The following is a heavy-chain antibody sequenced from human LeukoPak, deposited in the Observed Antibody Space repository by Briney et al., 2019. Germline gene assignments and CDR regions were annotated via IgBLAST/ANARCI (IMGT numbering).Heavy chain of an antibody. CDR2: IKSKTDGGTT. CDR3: TPQMVRGVIFDY. V-gene: IGHV3-15*01. J-gene: IGHJ4*01. CDR1: GFTFSNAW. D-gene: IGHD3-10*01. Sequence: GGSLRLSCAASGFTFSNAWMSWVRQAPGKGLEWVGRIKSKTDGGTTDYAAPVKGRFTISRDDSKNTLYLQMNSLKTEDPAVYYCTPQMVRGVIFDYWGQEPWSPSPQ.